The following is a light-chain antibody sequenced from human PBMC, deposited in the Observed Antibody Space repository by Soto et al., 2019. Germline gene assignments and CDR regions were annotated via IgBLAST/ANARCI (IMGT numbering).Light chain of an antibody. V-gene: IGKV1-5*03. CDR1: QSISTW. Sequence: DIQMTQSPSTLPASVGDRVTITCRASQSISTWLAWYQQKPGKAPKLLIYKASSLESGVPSRFSGSGSGTEFTFTISSLQPDDFTSYYCQQHNSYPLTFGGGTKVDIK. J-gene: IGKJ4*01. CDR3: QQHNSYPLT. CDR2: KAS.